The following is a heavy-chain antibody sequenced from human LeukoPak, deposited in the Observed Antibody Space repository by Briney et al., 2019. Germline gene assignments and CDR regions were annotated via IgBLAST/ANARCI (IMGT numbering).Heavy chain of an antibody. V-gene: IGHV3-48*01. CDR1: GFTLSSYS. J-gene: IGHJ6*03. CDR3: ARVEGSPYDSAGSFTNYCYYMDV. Sequence: GGSLRLSCAASGFTLSSYSMNSVRQAPGKGLEWSSYISYHGRTTYYADSVRGRFAISRDNAKTSMYLQMSSLRVDDTAVYYCARVEGSPYDSAGSFTNYCYYMDVWGEGTTVTVSS. D-gene: IGHD3-9*01. CDR2: ISYHGRTT.